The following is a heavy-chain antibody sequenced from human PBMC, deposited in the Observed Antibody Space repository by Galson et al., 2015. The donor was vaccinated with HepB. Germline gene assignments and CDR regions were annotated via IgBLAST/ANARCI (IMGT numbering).Heavy chain of an antibody. D-gene: IGHD1-26*01. V-gene: IGHV1-2*06. CDR3: ARDPGSGNRFDY. J-gene: IGHJ4*02. Sequence: QSGAEVTKPGASVKVSCKASGYTFTGYYIHWVRQAPGQGLEWMGRINPNSGDTHYAQKFQGRVTVTRDTSTSTAYMELSRLRSDDTAVYYCARDPGSGNRFDYWGQGTLVTVSS. CDR1: GYTFTGYY. CDR2: INPNSGDT.